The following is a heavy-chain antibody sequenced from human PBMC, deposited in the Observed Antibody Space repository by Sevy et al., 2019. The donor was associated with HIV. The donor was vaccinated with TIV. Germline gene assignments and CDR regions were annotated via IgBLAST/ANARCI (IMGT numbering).Heavy chain of an antibody. J-gene: IGHJ4*02. CDR3: ATTKDYYDSSGYPFDH. D-gene: IGHD3-22*01. CDR2: FDPEDGET. Sequence: ASVKVSCKVSGYTLTALSMHWVRQAPGKGLEWMGTFDPEDGETRFAQKFQGRVTMTEDTSTDTAYMELISLRSEDTAVYFCATTKDYYDSSGYPFDHWGQGALVTVSS. V-gene: IGHV1-24*01. CDR1: GYTLTALS.